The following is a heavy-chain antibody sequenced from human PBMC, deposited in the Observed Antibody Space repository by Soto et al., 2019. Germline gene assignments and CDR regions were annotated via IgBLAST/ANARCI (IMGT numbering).Heavy chain of an antibody. D-gene: IGHD1-26*01. CDR1: GFTFSDHA. J-gene: IGHJ4*02. CDR3: VKEGKMGVEGFDF. Sequence: EVQLLESGGGLVQPGGSLRLSCATSGFTFSDHAMHWVRQAPGEGLEWVSGVRGDFVTTPYADSVKCRFTISRDNSKNTLYLQMNSLRAEDTAIYYCVKEGKMGVEGFDFWGQGTLVNVSS. CDR2: VRGDFVTT. V-gene: IGHV3-23*01.